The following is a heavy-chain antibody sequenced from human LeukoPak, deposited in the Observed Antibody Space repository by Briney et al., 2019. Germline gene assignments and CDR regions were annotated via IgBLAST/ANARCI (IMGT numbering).Heavy chain of an antibody. CDR2: INPSGGST. CDR3: ARDGVAGVYYFDY. D-gene: IGHD6-19*01. J-gene: IGHJ4*02. CDR1: GYTFTSYY. Sequence: ASVKVSFKASGYTFTSYYMHWVRQAPGQGLEWMGIINPSGGSTNYAQKFQGRVTMTRDMSTSTVYMELSSLRSEDTAVYYCARDGVAGVYYFDYWGQGTLVTVSS. V-gene: IGHV1-46*01.